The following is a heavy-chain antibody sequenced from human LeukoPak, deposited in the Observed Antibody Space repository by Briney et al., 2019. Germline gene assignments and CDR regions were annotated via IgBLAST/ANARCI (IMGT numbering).Heavy chain of an antibody. J-gene: IGHJ4*02. CDR3: ARAMRSGYDY. V-gene: IGHV3-48*02. CDR2: ISSSSDYI. CDR1: GFTFSSYG. D-gene: IGHD5-12*01. Sequence: GGSLRLSCAASGFTFSSYGMNWVPGAPGKGLEWVSYISSSSDYIYYADSVKRRFTIYRDNAENSLYLQMNSLRDEDTAVYYCARAMRSGYDYWGQGTLVTVSS.